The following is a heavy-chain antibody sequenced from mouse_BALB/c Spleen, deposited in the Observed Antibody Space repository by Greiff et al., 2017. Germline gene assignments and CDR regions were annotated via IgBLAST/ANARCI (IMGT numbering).Heavy chain of an antibody. CDR1: GFNIKDTY. CDR3: ARRDYYGNYGAMDY. J-gene: IGHJ4*01. D-gene: IGHD2-1*01. V-gene: IGHV14-3*02. CDR2: IDPANGNT. Sequence: EVQLQQSGAELVKPGASVKLSCTASGFNIKDTYMHWVKQRPEQGLEWIGRIDPANGNTKYDPKFQGKATITADTSSNTAYLQLSSLTSEDTAVYYCARRDYYGNYGAMDYWGQGTSVTVSS.